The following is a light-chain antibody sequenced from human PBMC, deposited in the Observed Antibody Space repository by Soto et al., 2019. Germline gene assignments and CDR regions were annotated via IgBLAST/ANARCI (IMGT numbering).Light chain of an antibody. CDR1: SSNIGAGYD. CDR3: QSYDSSLSGYVV. Sequence: QSVLTQPPSVSGAPGQWVTISCTGSSSNIGAGYDVHWYQQLPGTAPKVLIYGNSNRPSGVPDRFSGSKSGTSDSLAITGLQAEDEADYYCQSYDSSLSGYVVFGGGTKLTVL. V-gene: IGLV1-40*01. J-gene: IGLJ2*01. CDR2: GNS.